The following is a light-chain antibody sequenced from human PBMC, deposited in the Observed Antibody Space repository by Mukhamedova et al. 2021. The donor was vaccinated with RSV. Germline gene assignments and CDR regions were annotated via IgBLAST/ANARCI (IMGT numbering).Light chain of an antibody. Sequence: SQSISSWLAWYQQKPGKAPKLLIYKASSLESGVPSRFSGSGSETEFTLTISSLQPDDFATYYCQQYNSYRTFGQGTKVEIK. V-gene: IGKV1-5*03. CDR1: QSISSW. CDR3: QQYNSYRT. J-gene: IGKJ1*01. CDR2: KAS.